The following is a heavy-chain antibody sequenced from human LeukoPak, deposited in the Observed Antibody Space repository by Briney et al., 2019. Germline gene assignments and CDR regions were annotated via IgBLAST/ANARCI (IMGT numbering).Heavy chain of an antibody. V-gene: IGHV1-69*13. CDR1: GGTFSSYA. J-gene: IGHJ5*02. D-gene: IGHD6-13*01. CDR2: VIPIFGTA. CDR3: ARGGIAAGNWFDP. Sequence: SVKVSCKASGGTFSSYAISWVRQAPGQGLEWMGGVIPIFGTANYAQKFQGRVTITADESTSTAYMEPSSLRSEDTAVYYCARGGIAAGNWFDPWGQGTLVTVSS.